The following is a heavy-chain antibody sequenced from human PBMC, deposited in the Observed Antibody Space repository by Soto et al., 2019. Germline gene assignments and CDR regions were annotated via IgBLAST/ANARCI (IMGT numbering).Heavy chain of an antibody. V-gene: IGHV5-51*01. CDR2: IYPGDSDT. J-gene: IGHJ4*02. CDR3: ARSKRWELLSVIDY. Sequence: ECLKIACKGSGYSFTSYWIGWVRQMPGKGLEWMGIIYPGDSDTRYSPSFQGQVTISADKSISTAYLQWSSLKASDTAMYYCARSKRWELLSVIDYWGQGTLVTVSS. D-gene: IGHD1-26*01. CDR1: GYSFTSYW.